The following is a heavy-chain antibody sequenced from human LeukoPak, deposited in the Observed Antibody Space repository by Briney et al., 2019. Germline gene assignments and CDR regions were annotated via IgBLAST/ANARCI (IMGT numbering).Heavy chain of an antibody. CDR2: ISDSGGST. CDR3: AKLNSGSYLGGAFDI. Sequence: AGGSLRLSCAASGFTFSSSGMSWVRQAPGKGLEWVSAISDSGGSTYYADSVKGRFTISRDNSKNTLYLQMNSLRAEDTAVYYCAKLNSGSYLGGAFDIWGQGTMVTVSS. D-gene: IGHD1-26*01. J-gene: IGHJ3*02. CDR1: GFTFSSSG. V-gene: IGHV3-23*01.